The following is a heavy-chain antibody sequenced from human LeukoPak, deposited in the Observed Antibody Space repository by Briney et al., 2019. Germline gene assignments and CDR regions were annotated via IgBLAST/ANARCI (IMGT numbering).Heavy chain of an antibody. J-gene: IGHJ1*01. CDR1: GGSISSYY. D-gene: IGHD6-19*01. CDR2: IYYSGST. V-gene: IGHV4-59*01. Sequence: PSETLSLTCSVSGGSISSYYWGWIRQPPGKGLEWIGYIYYSGSTNYNPSLKSRVTISVDTSKNQFSLKLSSVTAADTAVYYCARVVAGTRYFQHWGQGTLVTVSS. CDR3: ARVVAGTRYFQH.